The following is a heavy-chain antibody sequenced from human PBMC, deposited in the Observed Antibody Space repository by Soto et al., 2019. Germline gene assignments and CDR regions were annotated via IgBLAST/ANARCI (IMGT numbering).Heavy chain of an antibody. CDR1: GFTFGSYA. D-gene: IGHD3-22*01. CDR2: IYSGGYT. CDR3: ARDSGYYPRGY. V-gene: IGHV3-66*01. Sequence: GGSLRLSCAASGFTFGSYAMIWVRQAPGKGLGWVSVIYSGGYTYYADSVKGRFTISRDNSKNTLYLQMNSLRAEDTAVYYCARDSGYYPRGYWGQGTLVTVSS. J-gene: IGHJ4*02.